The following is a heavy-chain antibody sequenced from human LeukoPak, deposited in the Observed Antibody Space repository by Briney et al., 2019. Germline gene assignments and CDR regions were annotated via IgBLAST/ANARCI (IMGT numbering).Heavy chain of an antibody. D-gene: IGHD3-22*01. CDR1: GGSFSGYY. J-gene: IGHJ3*02. CDR3: ARLYYYDSSGGDAFDI. CDR2: INHSGST. Sequence: PSETLSLTCAVYGGSFSGYYWSWIRQPPGKGLEWIGEINHSGSTNYNPSLKSRVTISVDTSKNQFSLKLSSVTAADTAVYYCARLYYYDSSGGDAFDIWGQGTLVTVSS. V-gene: IGHV4-34*01.